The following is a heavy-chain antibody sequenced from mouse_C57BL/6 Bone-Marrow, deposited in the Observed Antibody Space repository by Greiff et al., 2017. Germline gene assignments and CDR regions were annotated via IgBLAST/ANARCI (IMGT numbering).Heavy chain of an antibody. Sequence: VQLQQSGPGLVQPSQSLSITCKVSGFSLTSYGVHWVRQSPGKGLEWLGVIWRGGSTAYNAAFMSRLSIPKANSKSHVFFKMNRQQAEDTAIYFCAKGNGSRNWYFDVWGTGTTVTVSS. CDR1: GFSLTSYG. J-gene: IGHJ1*03. CDR2: IWRGGST. V-gene: IGHV2-5*01. CDR3: AKGNGSRNWYFDV. D-gene: IGHD1-1*01.